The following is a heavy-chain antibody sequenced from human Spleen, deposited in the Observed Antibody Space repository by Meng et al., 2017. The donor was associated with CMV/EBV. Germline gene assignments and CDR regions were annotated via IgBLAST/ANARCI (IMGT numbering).Heavy chain of an antibody. D-gene: IGHD3-3*01. V-gene: IGHV3-23*01. Sequence: SGFTFNKYAMGWVRQAPGKGLEWVSSINGTGDSTHYVDSVKGRFTISRDISKNMLYLQMNSLRAEDTALYYCTRDQQSIFGRRGAFEFWGQGTMVTVSS. CDR2: INGTGDST. J-gene: IGHJ3*01. CDR1: GFTFNKYA. CDR3: TRDQQSIFGRRGAFEF.